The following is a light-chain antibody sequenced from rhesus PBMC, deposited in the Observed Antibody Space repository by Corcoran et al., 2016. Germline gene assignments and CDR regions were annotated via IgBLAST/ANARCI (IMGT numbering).Light chain of an antibody. CDR2: YAN. J-gene: IGKJ2*01. CDR3: QQGNSNPYS. CDR1: QGISSY. Sequence: DIQMTQSPSSLSASVGDRVTITCRASQGISSYLNWYQQKPGKAPKLLIYYANSLASGVPSRFSGSGSGTEFTITTSSLQPEDFATYYCQQGNSNPYSFGQGTKVEIK. V-gene: IGKV1-32*02.